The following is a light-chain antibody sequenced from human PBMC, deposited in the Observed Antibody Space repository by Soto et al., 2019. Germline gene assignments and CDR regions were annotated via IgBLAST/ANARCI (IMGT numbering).Light chain of an antibody. V-gene: IGLV2-14*01. CDR1: SSDVGTYNY. J-gene: IGLJ1*01. Sequence: QSALTQPASVSGSPGQSITISCTGTSSDVGTYNYVSWYQQHPGKAPKVMIYEVTYRPSGVSNRFSGSKYGNTASLTISGLQAEDEAEYYCSSYTGSSTLYVFGTGTKV. CDR2: EVT. CDR3: SSYTGSSTLYV.